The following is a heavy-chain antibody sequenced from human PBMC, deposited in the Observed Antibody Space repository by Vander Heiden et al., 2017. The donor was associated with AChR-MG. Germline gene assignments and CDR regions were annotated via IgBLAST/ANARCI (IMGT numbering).Heavy chain of an antibody. J-gene: IGHJ4*02. Sequence: QVQLVESGGGVVQPGRSLRLSCAASGFTFSSYGMHWVRQAPGKGLEWLAVISYDGSNKYYADSVKGRFTISRDNSKNTLYLQMNSLRAEDTAVYYCAKNRDTYYYDSSGYSLDYWGQGTLVTVSS. CDR1: GFTFSSYG. CDR3: AKNRDTYYYDSSGYSLDY. CDR2: ISYDGSNK. D-gene: IGHD3-22*01. V-gene: IGHV3-30*18.